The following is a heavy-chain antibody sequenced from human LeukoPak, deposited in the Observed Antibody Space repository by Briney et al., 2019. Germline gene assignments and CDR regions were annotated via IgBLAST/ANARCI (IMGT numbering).Heavy chain of an antibody. CDR3: AKDRGATVVDY. J-gene: IGHJ4*02. CDR2: ISGSGGST. CDR1: GFTFSSYW. V-gene: IGHV3-23*01. Sequence: GGSLRLSCEASGFTFSSYWMSWVRQAPGKGLEWVSAISGSGGSTYYADSVKGRFTISRDNSKNTLYLQMNSLRAEDTAVYYCAKDRGATVVDYWGQGTLVTVSS. D-gene: IGHD1-26*01.